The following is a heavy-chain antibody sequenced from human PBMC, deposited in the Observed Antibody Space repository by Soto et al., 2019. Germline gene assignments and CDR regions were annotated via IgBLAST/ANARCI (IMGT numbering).Heavy chain of an antibody. J-gene: IGHJ4*02. D-gene: IGHD3-10*01. CDR1: GYSLNELS. V-gene: IGHV1-24*01. Sequence: QVHLVQSGAEVKKPGASVKVSCKVSGYSLNELSIHWVRQAPGKGLEWMGGFDPEDGEIVYAQKFQGRVTMTEDTDTDTANMDLSSLRSEDTAVYYCATGGPAGDFDNWGQGTLVTVSS. CDR2: FDPEDGEI. CDR3: ATGGPAGDFDN.